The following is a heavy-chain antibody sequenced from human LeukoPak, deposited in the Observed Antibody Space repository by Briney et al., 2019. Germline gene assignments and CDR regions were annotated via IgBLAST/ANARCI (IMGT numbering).Heavy chain of an antibody. CDR1: GDSVSSNSAA. D-gene: IGHD6-13*01. CDR2: TYYRSKWYN. V-gene: IGHV6-1*01. J-gene: IGHJ5*02. CDR3: ARGSAAAGPANWFDP. Sequence: SQTLSLTCAISGDSVSSNSAAWNWITQSPSRTLEWLGSTYYRSKWYNDYAGSVKSRITINTDTSKTQFSLQLNSVTPEDTAVYYCARGSAAAGPANWFDPRGQGTLVTVSS.